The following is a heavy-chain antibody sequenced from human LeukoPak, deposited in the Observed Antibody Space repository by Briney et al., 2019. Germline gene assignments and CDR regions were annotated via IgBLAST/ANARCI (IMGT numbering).Heavy chain of an antibody. V-gene: IGHV3-23*01. Sequence: PGGSLRLSWAASGFTLSSYAMSWVRQAPGKGLGWVSATSSSDAGTYYAESVRGRFTISRDNAKNSLYLQMNSLRAEDSAVYYCARDRYSGSYPLDYWGQGTLVTVSS. D-gene: IGHD1-26*01. CDR1: GFTLSSYA. CDR3: ARDRYSGSYPLDY. J-gene: IGHJ4*02. CDR2: TSSSDAGT.